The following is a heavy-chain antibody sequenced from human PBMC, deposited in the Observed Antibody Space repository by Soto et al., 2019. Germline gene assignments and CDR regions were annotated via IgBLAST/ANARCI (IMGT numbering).Heavy chain of an antibody. CDR2: IVRLFGTA. CDR3: AISGNSRVYSDL. CDR1: GGTLNNFA. J-gene: IGHJ2*01. V-gene: IGHV1-69*01. D-gene: IGHD1-26*01. Sequence: QVQLVQSGAEVKKPGSSVKVSCKASGGTLNNFAVSWVRQAPGQGLEWMGGIVRLFGTANYAQKFQGRVTITSDESTRTAYMELRNLRSEDTAIYYCAISGNSRVYSDLWGRGTLVTVSS.